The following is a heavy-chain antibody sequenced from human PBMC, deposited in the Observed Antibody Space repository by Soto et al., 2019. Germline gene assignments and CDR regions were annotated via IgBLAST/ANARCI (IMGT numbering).Heavy chain of an antibody. CDR2: SSGGGGGT. J-gene: IGHJ4*02. D-gene: IGHD3-9*01. Sequence: EVQLLESGGGLVQPGGSLRLSCSASGFMFSNYAMSWVRQAPGKGLEWVSSSSGGGGGTHYADSVKGRFTISRDNSQNTVHLKLSRRKAEETAMAYWAKGSLYDILTFYHALDFWGQGTLVTVSS. CDR3: AKGSLYDILTFYHALDF. CDR1: GFMFSNYA. V-gene: IGHV3-23*01.